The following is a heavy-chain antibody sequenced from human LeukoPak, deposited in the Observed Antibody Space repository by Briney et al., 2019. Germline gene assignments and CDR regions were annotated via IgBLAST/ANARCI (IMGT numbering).Heavy chain of an antibody. J-gene: IGHJ3*02. CDR3: ARTIVVAPAKTGPDAFDI. CDR2: IYYSGST. D-gene: IGHD2-2*01. V-gene: IGHV4-39*01. CDR1: GGSFSGYY. Sequence: PSETLSLTCAVYGGSFSGYYWGWIRQPPGKGLEWIGSIYYSGSTYYNPSLKSRVTVSVDTSKNQFSLKLSSVTAADTAVYYCARTIVVAPAKTGPDAFDIWGQGTMVTVSS.